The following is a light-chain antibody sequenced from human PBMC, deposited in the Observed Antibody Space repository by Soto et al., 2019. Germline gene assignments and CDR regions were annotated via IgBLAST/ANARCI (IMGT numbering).Light chain of an antibody. Sequence: ETVLTQSPGTLSLSPGERATVSCRASQSVSSGYLGWYQQKPGQPPRLLIYDTSRRANGIPDRFSGSGSGTDFTLTISRLEPEDFAVYYCHQYVNPPNSFGQGTKVDIK. V-gene: IGKV3-20*01. CDR3: HQYVNPPNS. J-gene: IGKJ2*03. CDR1: QSVSSGY. CDR2: DTS.